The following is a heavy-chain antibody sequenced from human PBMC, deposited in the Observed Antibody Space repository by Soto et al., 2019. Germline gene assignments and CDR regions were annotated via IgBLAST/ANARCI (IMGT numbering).Heavy chain of an antibody. D-gene: IGHD4-17*01. Sequence: SVKVSCKASGGTFSSYAISWVRQAPGQGLELMGGIIPIFGTANYAQKFQGRVTITADESTGTAYMELSSLRSEDTAVYYCARAVSSGGDYDYWGQGTLVTVYS. V-gene: IGHV1-69*13. CDR1: GGTFSSYA. CDR2: IIPIFGTA. CDR3: ARAVSSGGDYDY. J-gene: IGHJ4*02.